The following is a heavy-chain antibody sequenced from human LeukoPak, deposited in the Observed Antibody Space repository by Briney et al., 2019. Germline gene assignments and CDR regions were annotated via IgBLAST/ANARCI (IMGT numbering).Heavy chain of an antibody. CDR3: ARNRSPGGMDV. CDR2: IGTAGDT. Sequence: GGSLRLSCAASGFTFSSYDMHWVRQATGKGLEWVSGIGTAGDTYYPGSVKGRFTISRENAKNSLYLQMNSLRAGDTAVYYCARNRSPGGMDVWGQGTTVTVSS. CDR1: GFTFSSYD. J-gene: IGHJ6*02. V-gene: IGHV3-13*01.